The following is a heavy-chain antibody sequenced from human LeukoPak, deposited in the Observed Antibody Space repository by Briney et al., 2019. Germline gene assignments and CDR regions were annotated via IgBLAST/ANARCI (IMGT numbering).Heavy chain of an antibody. CDR2: IYYSGTT. J-gene: IGHJ4*02. D-gene: IGHD4-17*01. Sequence: SPGGSLRLSCAASGFTFSNHGMNWVRQAPGKGLEWIGSIYYSGTTYYNPSLKSRVTISVDTSKKQFFLKLNSVTAADTAVYYCARARRDYGRSFDYWGQGTLVTVSS. V-gene: IGHV4-39*07. CDR3: ARARRDYGRSFDY. CDR1: GFTFSNHGM.